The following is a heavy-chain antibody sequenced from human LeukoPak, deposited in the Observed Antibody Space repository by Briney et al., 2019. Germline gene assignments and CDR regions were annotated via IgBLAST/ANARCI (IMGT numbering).Heavy chain of an antibody. Sequence: GGSLRLSCAASGFTVSSKYMSWVRQAPGKGLEWVSTLYSNGNTYCADSVKGRFTISRDNSKNTLYLQMNSLRAEDTAVYYCAKGRILVGADFDYWGQGTLVTVSS. J-gene: IGHJ4*02. CDR3: AKGRILVGADFDY. D-gene: IGHD1-26*01. CDR2: LYSNGNT. V-gene: IGHV3-53*01. CDR1: GFTVSSKY.